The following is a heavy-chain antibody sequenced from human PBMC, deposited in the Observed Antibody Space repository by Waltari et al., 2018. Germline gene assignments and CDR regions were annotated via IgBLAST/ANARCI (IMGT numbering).Heavy chain of an antibody. Sequence: QVQLQESGPGLVKPSQTLSLTCTVSGGSISSGSYYWSWIRQPAGKGLEWIGRIYTSWSTNYNPSLKSRVTISVDTSKNQFSLKLSSVTAADTAVYYCARETYYYDSSGYYVDYWGQGTLVTVSS. CDR1: GGSISSGSYY. V-gene: IGHV4-61*02. D-gene: IGHD3-22*01. CDR2: IYTSWST. CDR3: ARETYYYDSSGYYVDY. J-gene: IGHJ4*02.